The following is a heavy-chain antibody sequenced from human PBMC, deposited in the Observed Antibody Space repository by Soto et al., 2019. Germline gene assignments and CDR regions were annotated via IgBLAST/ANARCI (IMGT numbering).Heavy chain of an antibody. CDR1: GFTFSSYG. CDR3: AKWVERFLEWYSGGMDV. J-gene: IGHJ6*02. V-gene: IGHV3-30*18. CDR2: ISYDGSNK. D-gene: IGHD3-3*01. Sequence: HPGGSLRLSCAASGFTFSSYGMHWVRQAPGKGLEWVAVISYDGSNKYYADSVKGRFTISRDNSKNTLYLQMNSLRAEDTAVCYCAKWVERFLEWYSGGMDVWGQGTTVTVSS.